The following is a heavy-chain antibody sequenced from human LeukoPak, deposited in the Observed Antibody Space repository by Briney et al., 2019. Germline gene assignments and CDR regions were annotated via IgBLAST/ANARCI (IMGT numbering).Heavy chain of an antibody. V-gene: IGHV3-15*01. CDR2: IKTKTDGWTT. CDR3: TTDYYDSSDV. D-gene: IGHD3-22*01. Sequence: SGGSLRLSCAASGFTFSYAWMSWVRQAPGTGLEWVGRIKTKTDGWTTDYAAPVKGRFIISRDDSKNTLYLQMNSLKIEDTAVYYCTTDYYDSSDVWGKGTTVTVSS. J-gene: IGHJ6*04. CDR1: GFTFSYAW.